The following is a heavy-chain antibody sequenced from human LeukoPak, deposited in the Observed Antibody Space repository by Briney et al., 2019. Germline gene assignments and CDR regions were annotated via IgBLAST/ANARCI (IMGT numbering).Heavy chain of an antibody. CDR2: IYYSGST. V-gene: IGHV4-30-4*01. CDR1: GGPISSGDYY. D-gene: IGHD3-10*01. J-gene: IGHJ5*02. CDR3: ARSVTMVRGVMGFDP. Sequence: SQTLSLTCTVSGGPISSGDYYWSWIRQPPGKGLEWIGYIYYSGSTYYNPSLKSRVTISVDTSKNQFSLKLSSVTAADTAVYYCARSVTMVRGVMGFDPWGQGTLVTVSS.